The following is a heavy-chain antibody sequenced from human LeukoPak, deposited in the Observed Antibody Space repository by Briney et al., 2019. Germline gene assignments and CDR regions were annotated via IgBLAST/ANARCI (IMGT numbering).Heavy chain of an antibody. V-gene: IGHV3-23*01. CDR1: GFAFSRFA. D-gene: IGHD1-14*01. Sequence: PGGSLRLSCVASGFAFSRFAMNWVRQAPGKGLEWVSIVSGNGGITNSADSVKGRFTISRDNSKNTVYLEMNSLRAEDTAVYYCATEGFDNWGQGTLVSVSS. CDR2: VSGNGGIT. J-gene: IGHJ4*02. CDR3: ATEGFDN.